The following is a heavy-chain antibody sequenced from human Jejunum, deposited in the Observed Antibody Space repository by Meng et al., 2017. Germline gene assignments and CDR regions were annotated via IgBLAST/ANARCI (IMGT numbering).Heavy chain of an antibody. CDR3: AHTDQRWDHGQYAYDK. CDR1: GFSFTARREG. V-gene: IGHV2-5*01. D-gene: IGHD4/OR15-4a*01. J-gene: IGHJ4*02. CDR2: IYWNDDR. Sequence: SGPTLVKPRQTLTLTCTFSGFSFTARREGVGWIRQPPGKALEWLALIYWNDDRRHSPSLQRRLTITKDTSKNQVILTMTDMDPLDTATYYCAHTDQRWDHGQYAYDKWGQGSLVTVSS.